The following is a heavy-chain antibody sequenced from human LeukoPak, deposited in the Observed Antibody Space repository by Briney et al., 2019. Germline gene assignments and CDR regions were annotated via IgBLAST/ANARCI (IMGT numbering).Heavy chain of an antibody. CDR2: ISSNGGTT. CDR1: GFTFSSCA. Sequence: PGGSLRLSCSASGFTFSSCAMHWVRQAPGKGLEYVSTISSNGGTTYYADSVKGRFTISRDDSKNTLYLQMNSLRAGDTALYYCARHTQQLSRSFDIWGQGTMVTVSS. J-gene: IGHJ3*02. CDR3: ARHTQQLSRSFDI. D-gene: IGHD2-2*01. V-gene: IGHV3-64*04.